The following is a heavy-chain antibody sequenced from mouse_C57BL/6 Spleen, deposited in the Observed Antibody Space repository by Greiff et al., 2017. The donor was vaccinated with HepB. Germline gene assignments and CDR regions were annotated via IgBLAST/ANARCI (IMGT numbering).Heavy chain of an antibody. CDR3: ARDSYYYGRGGNAMDD. CDR1: GFTFSSYA. CDR2: ISDGGSYT. Sequence: EVQLVESGGGLVKPGGSLKLSCAASGFTFSSYAMSWVRQTPEKRLEWVATISDGGSYTYYPDNVKGRFTISRDNAKNNLYLQMSHLKSEDTAMYYCARDSYYYGRGGNAMDDWGQGTSVTVSS. D-gene: IGHD1-1*01. J-gene: IGHJ4*01. V-gene: IGHV5-4*01.